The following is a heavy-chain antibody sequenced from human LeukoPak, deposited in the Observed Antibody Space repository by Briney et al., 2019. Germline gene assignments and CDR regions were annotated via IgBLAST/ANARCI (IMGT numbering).Heavy chain of an antibody. D-gene: IGHD3-10*01. J-gene: IGHJ4*02. CDR3: ARVSIRGLLWFGELSAFDY. V-gene: IGHV3-21*04. CDR1: GYTFSSYS. CDR2: ISSSSSYI. Sequence: GGSLRLSCAASGYTFSSYSMNWVRQAPGKGLEWVSSISSSSSYIYYADSVKGRFTISRDNAKNSLYLQMNSLRAEDTAVYYCARVSIRGLLWFGELSAFDYWGQGTLVTVSS.